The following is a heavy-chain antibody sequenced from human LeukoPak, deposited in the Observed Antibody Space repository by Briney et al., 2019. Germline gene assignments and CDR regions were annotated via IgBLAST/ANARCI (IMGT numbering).Heavy chain of an antibody. J-gene: IGHJ4*02. V-gene: IGHV3-7*01. CDR3: ARQRGSGCLDY. CDR1: RFTLSNYW. D-gene: IGHD6-19*01. Sequence: GGSLRLSCAASRFTLSNYWMSWVRQAPGKGLEWVANIKQDGSETYYVDSVKGRFTISRDNAKNSLSLQMNSLRAEYTAVYYCARQRGSGCLDYWGQGTLVTVSS. CDR2: IKQDGSET.